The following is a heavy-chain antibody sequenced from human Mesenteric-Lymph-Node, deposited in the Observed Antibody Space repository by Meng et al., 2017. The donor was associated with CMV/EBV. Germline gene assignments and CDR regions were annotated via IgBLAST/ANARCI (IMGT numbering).Heavy chain of an antibody. Sequence: CIVSGDSIRTGNYCWRWIRQYPGKGLEWIGHIYYRGIPYYTPSLKSRLTISIDTSKSQFSLKLNSVTAADTAVYYCARFHNDYSNSFWGQGTLVTVSS. J-gene: IGHJ4*02. CDR1: GDSIRTGNYC. D-gene: IGHD4-11*01. V-gene: IGHV4-31*03. CDR2: IYYRGIP. CDR3: ARFHNDYSNSF.